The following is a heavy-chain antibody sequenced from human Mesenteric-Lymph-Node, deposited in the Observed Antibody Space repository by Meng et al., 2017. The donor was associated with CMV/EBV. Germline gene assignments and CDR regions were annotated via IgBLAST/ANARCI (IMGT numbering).Heavy chain of an antibody. V-gene: IGHV1-18*01. Sequence: ASVKVSCKASDYSFSNYGISWVRQAPGQGLEWMGWISAYNGNTNYAQKLQGRVTMTTDTSTSTAYMELRSLRSDDTAVYYCARNSGSYPVDYWGQGTLVTVSS. J-gene: IGHJ4*02. CDR2: ISAYNGNT. CDR1: DYSFSNYG. CDR3: ARNSGSYPVDY. D-gene: IGHD1-26*01.